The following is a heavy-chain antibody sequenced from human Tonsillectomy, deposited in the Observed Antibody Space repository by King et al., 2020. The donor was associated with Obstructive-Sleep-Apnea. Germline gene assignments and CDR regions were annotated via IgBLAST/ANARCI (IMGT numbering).Heavy chain of an antibody. D-gene: IGHD3-10*01. CDR3: ARTTLVRAGSGSYYNVNDY. Sequence: QLVQSGAEVKKPGASVKVFCKASGYTFTSYGISWVRQAPGQGLEWMGWISAYNGNTDYAQKLQGRVTMTTDTSTSTAYMGLRSLRSDDTAGYYCARTTLVRAGSGSYYNVNDYWGQGTLVTVSS. J-gene: IGHJ4*02. CDR2: ISAYNGNT. V-gene: IGHV1-18*01. CDR1: GYTFTSYG.